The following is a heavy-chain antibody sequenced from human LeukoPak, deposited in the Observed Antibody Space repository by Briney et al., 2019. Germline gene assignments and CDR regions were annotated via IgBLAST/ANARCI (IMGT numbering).Heavy chain of an antibody. CDR1: GFTFSSYE. CDR2: ISSSGSTI. Sequence: GGSLRLSCAASGFTFSSYEMNWVRQAPGKGLEWVSYISSSGSTIYYADSVKGRFTISRDNAKNSLYLQMNSLRAEDTAVYYCAKDRVDYVWDYWGQGTLVTVSS. D-gene: IGHD3-16*01. CDR3: AKDRVDYVWDY. J-gene: IGHJ4*02. V-gene: IGHV3-48*03.